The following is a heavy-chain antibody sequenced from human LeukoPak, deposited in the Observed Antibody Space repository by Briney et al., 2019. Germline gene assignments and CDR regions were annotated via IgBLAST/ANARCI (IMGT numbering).Heavy chain of an antibody. Sequence: PGGSLRLSCAASGFTFSSYGMHWVRQAPGKGLEWVAVISYDGSNKYYADSVKGRFTISRDNSKNTLYLQMNSLRAEDTAVYYCAKAYGDFLYYFDYWGQGTLVTVSS. CDR2: ISYDGSNK. D-gene: IGHD4-17*01. CDR1: GFTFSSYG. J-gene: IGHJ4*02. CDR3: AKAYGDFLYYFDY. V-gene: IGHV3-30*18.